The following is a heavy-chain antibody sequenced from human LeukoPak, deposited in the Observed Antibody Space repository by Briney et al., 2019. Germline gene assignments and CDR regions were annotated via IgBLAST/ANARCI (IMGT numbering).Heavy chain of an antibody. Sequence: GGSLRLSCAASGFTFSGYWMHWVRHAPGKGLVWVSRINGDGSSTSYADSVKGRFTISRDSAKNTLYLQMNSLRAEDTAVYYCVRDGYSYGFMLAFDIWGLGTRVTVSS. J-gene: IGHJ3*02. CDR3: VRDGYSYGFMLAFDI. D-gene: IGHD5-18*01. CDR2: INGDGSST. V-gene: IGHV3-74*01. CDR1: GFTFSGYW.